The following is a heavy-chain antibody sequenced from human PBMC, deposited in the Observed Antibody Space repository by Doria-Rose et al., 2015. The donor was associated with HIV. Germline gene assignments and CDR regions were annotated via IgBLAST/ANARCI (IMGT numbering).Heavy chain of an antibody. Sequence: QVQLVQSGPVLVKPTETLTLTCTVSGVSLSSPGMGVSWIRQPPGKALEWLANIFSDDERSYKTSLKSRLTISRGPSKRQVFLTMTDMDPVDTATYYCARIKSSRWYHKYYFDFWGQGTLVIVSA. CDR3: ARIKSSRWYHKYYFDF. D-gene: IGHD6-13*01. J-gene: IGHJ4*02. V-gene: IGHV2-26*01. CDR2: IFSDDER. CDR1: GVSLSSPGMG.